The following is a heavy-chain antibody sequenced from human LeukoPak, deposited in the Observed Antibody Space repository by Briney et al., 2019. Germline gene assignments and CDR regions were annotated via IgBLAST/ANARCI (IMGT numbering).Heavy chain of an antibody. J-gene: IGHJ4*02. D-gene: IGHD6-19*01. CDR2: IKSKTDGGTT. V-gene: IGHV3-15*01. CDR1: GFSFSNAW. Sequence: PGGSLRLSCAVSGFSFSNAWMAWVRQAPGKGLEWVGRIKSKTDGGTTDYAAPVKGRSTISRDDSKDTLYLQMNSLETEDTAVYYCTNRQWLAKTPYIFDYWGQGTLVTVSS. CDR3: TNRQWLAKTPYIFDY.